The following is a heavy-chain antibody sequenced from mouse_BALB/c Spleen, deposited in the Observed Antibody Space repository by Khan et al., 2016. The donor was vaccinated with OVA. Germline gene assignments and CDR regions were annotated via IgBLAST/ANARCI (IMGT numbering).Heavy chain of an antibody. CDR3: ARAFYNGAWFAY. CDR2: IWAGGST. D-gene: IGHD1-3*01. J-gene: IGHJ3*01. Sequence: QVQLKELGPGLVAPSQTLSITCTVSGFSLSNYGIHWVRQSPGKGLEWLGVIWAGGSTNHNSALMSRLSISKDNSKSQVFLKMNSLQTDDTAMYXCARAFYNGAWFAYWGQGTLVTVSA. CDR1: GFSLSNYG. V-gene: IGHV2-9*02.